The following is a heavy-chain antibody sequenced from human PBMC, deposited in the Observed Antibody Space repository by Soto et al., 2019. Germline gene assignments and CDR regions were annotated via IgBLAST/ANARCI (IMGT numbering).Heavy chain of an antibody. CDR2: IYHSGSP. V-gene: IGHV4-38-2*01. CDR3: AVGLCGSARCSREYFQH. Sequence: PSETLSLTCAVSGYSISSGYYWAWIRQPPGKGLEWIGTIYHSGSPFHSPSLKSRVTISVDTSKNRFSLKLRSVTAADTAVYYCAVGLCGSARCSREYFQHWGQGTLVTVSS. CDR1: GYSISSGYY. D-gene: IGHD2-2*01. J-gene: IGHJ1*01.